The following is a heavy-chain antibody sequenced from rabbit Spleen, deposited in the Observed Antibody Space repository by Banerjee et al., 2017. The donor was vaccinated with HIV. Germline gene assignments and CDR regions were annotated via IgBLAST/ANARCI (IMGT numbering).Heavy chain of an antibody. J-gene: IGHJ4*01. D-gene: IGHD1-1*01. CDR3: ARDLPGVIGWNFNL. CDR1: GFSFSDRDV. V-gene: IGHV1S45*01. CDR2: INTATGKP. Sequence: QEELEESGGGLVKPEGYLTLTCKASGFSFSDRDVMCWVRQAPGKGLEWIACINTATGKPVYATWAKGRFTISKASSATVTLQMTSLTAVDTATYFCARDLPGVIGWNFNLWGPGTLVTVS.